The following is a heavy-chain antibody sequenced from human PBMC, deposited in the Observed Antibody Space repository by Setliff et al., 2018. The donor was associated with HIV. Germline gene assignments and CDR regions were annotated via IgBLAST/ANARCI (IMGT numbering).Heavy chain of an antibody. Sequence: GGSLRLSCAASGFTFSSYAMHWVRQAPGKGLEWVAVIWYDGSNKYYADSVKGRFTISRDNAKNSLYLQMNSLRAEDMALYYCVRDKWLVPDTFDIWGQGTMVTVSS. CDR2: IWYDGSNK. D-gene: IGHD6-19*01. CDR1: GFTFSSYA. CDR3: VRDKWLVPDTFDI. J-gene: IGHJ3*02. V-gene: IGHV3-33*08.